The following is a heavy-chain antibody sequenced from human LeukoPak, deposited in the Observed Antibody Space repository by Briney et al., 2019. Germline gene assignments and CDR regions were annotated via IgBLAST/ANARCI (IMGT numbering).Heavy chain of an antibody. V-gene: IGHV3-23*01. Sequence: GGSLRLSCAASGFTFYSYAMNWVRQTPGKGLEWVSTFSGSGGSIYYADSVKGRFTISRDNSKNTLYLQMNSLRAEDTAVYYCAKAYYDYEDYFDYWGQGTLVTVSS. J-gene: IGHJ4*02. CDR1: GFTFYSYA. CDR2: FSGSGGSI. D-gene: IGHD3-22*01. CDR3: AKAYYDYEDYFDY.